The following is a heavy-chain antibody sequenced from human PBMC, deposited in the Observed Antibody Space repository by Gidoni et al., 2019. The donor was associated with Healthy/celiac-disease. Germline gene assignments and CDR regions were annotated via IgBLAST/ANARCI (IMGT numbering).Heavy chain of an antibody. CDR2: ISGSGGST. CDR3: ARVVPAAITGPYYYYYGMDV. CDR1: GFTFSSYA. D-gene: IGHD2-2*01. V-gene: IGHV3-23*01. J-gene: IGHJ6*02. Sequence: EVQLLESGGGLVQPGGSLRLSCAASGFTFSSYAMSWVRQQPGKGLEWVSAISGSGGSTYYADAVKGRFTISRDNSKNTLYLQMNSLRAEDTAVYYCARVVPAAITGPYYYYYGMDVWGQGTTVTVSS.